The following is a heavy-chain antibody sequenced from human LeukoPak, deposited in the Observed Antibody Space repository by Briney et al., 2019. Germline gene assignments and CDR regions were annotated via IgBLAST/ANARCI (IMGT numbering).Heavy chain of an antibody. V-gene: IGHV3-30*04. D-gene: IGHD2-15*01. Sequence: GGSLRLSCAASGFTFRSYAIHWVRQAPGKGLEWVAVISYDGSDKYYADSVKGRFTISRDNSKNTLYLQMNSLRAEDTAVYYCAKDRLYCSGGSCYSRWFDPWGQGTLVTVSS. CDR1: GFTFRSYA. CDR2: ISYDGSDK. CDR3: AKDRLYCSGGSCYSRWFDP. J-gene: IGHJ5*02.